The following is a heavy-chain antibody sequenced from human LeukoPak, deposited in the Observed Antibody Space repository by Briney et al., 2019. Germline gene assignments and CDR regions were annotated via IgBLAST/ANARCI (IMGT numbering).Heavy chain of an antibody. J-gene: IGHJ4*02. D-gene: IGHD4-17*01. Sequence: GGSLRLSCAASGVTFSTYAMSWVRQAPGKGLEWVSIIRGSGGNTYYADSVKGRFTISRDNSKNTLYLQMNSLRAEDTAIYYCAKDLYGDYGGIDYWGQGTLVTVSS. V-gene: IGHV3-23*01. CDR3: AKDLYGDYGGIDY. CDR1: GVTFSTYA. CDR2: IRGSGGNT.